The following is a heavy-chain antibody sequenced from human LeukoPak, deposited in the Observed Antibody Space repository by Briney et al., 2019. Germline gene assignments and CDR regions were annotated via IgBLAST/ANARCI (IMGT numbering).Heavy chain of an antibody. Sequence: SETLSLTCTVSGGPISSYYWSWIRQPPGKGLEWIGYIYYSGSTNYNPSLKSRVTISVDTSKNQFSLKLSSVTAADTAVYYCARGSSYYYDSSGYGISGWFDPWGQGTLVTVSS. CDR3: ARGSSYYYDSSGYGISGWFDP. CDR1: GGPISSYY. CDR2: IYYSGST. V-gene: IGHV4-59*01. J-gene: IGHJ5*02. D-gene: IGHD3-22*01.